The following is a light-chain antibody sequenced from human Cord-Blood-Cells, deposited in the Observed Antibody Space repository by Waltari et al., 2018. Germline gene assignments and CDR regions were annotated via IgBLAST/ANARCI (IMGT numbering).Light chain of an antibody. CDR3: CSYAGSYTWV. CDR2: YVS. Sequence: QSALTQPRPVSGSPGKPVTLSCPGTSSDVGGYKHVSWYQQHPGKAPKLMIYYVSKRPAGFPDRFSGSKSGNTASLTISGLQAEDDADYYCCSYAGSYTWVFGGGTKLTVL. J-gene: IGLJ3*02. CDR1: SSDVGGYKH. V-gene: IGLV2-11*01.